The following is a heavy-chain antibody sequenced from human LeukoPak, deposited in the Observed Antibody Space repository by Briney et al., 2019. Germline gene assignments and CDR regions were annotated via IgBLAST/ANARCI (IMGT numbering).Heavy chain of an antibody. CDR1: GFTFSSYS. D-gene: IGHD6-6*01. V-gene: IGHV3-21*01. J-gene: IGHJ5*02. CDR2: ISSSSSYI. CDR3: ASGSIAARPNWFDP. Sequence: GGSLRLSCAASGFTFSSYSMNWVRQAPGKGLEWVSSISSSSSYIYYAGSVKGRFTISRDNAKNSLYLQMNSLRAEDTAVYYCASGSIAARPNWFDPWGQGTLVTVSS.